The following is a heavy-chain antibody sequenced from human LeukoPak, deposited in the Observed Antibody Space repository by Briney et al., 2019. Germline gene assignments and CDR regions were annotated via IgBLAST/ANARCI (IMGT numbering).Heavy chain of an antibody. CDR3: ARGVRPGDGYNYYFDY. J-gene: IGHJ4*02. CDR1: GYTFTTYD. D-gene: IGHD5-24*01. Sequence: ASVKVSCKSSGYTFTTYDINWVGQATGQGLEWMGWMNPNSGNTGFAQKFQGRVTMTRNTSISTAYMELSSLRSEDTAVYYCARGVRPGDGYNYYFDYWGQGTLVTVSS. V-gene: IGHV1-8*01. CDR2: MNPNSGNT.